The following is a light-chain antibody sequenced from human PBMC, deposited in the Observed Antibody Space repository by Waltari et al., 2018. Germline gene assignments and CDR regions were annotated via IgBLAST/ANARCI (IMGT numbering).Light chain of an antibody. Sequence: DIVMTQSPDSLAVSLGAGATISCKSSPSGLYSSNNKNYLAWYQPTPGQPPKLLICRAATRESGVPDRFSGSESGTDFTLAISSLQAEDVAVYYCQQYYRTPPMYTFGQGTKLEIK. CDR3: QQYYRTPPMYT. V-gene: IGKV4-1*01. J-gene: IGKJ2*01. CDR1: PSGLYSSNNKNY. CDR2: RAA.